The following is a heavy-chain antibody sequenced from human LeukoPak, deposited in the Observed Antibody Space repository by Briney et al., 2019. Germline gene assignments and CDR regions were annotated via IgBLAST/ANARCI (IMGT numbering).Heavy chain of an antibody. CDR1: GFTFSTYN. J-gene: IGHJ3*02. Sequence: GGSLRLSCAASGFTFSTYNMNWVRHAPGKGLEWVSSIHSSSGSIYYADSLKGRFTISRDNAKNSLYLQMNSLRAEDTAVYYCARDLAWDAFDIWGQGTMVTVSS. CDR2: IHSSSGSI. CDR3: ARDLAWDAFDI. V-gene: IGHV3-21*01.